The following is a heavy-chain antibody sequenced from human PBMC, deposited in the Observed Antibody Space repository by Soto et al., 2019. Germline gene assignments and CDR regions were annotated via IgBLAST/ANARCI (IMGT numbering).Heavy chain of an antibody. Sequence: EVQLLESGGGLVQPGGSLRLSCAASGFTFSTYAMSWVRQAPGKGLEWVSAISGSGGNSTFYGDSVKGRFTISRDNSKNTLYLQMNSLGAEDTAVHYCAKGGGSCCFDNWGQGTLVTVSS. CDR2: ISGSGGNST. D-gene: IGHD2-15*01. J-gene: IGHJ4*02. V-gene: IGHV3-23*01. CDR3: AKGGGSCCFDN. CDR1: GFTFSTYA.